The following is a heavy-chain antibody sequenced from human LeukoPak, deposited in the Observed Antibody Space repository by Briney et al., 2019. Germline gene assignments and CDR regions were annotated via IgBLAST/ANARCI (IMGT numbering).Heavy chain of an antibody. Sequence: GGSLRLSCAASGFTFSNAWMSWVRQAPGKGLEWVGRIKSKTDGGTTDYAAPVKGRFTISRDDSKNTLYLQMNSLKTEDTAVYYCARDRDGYNTADYWGQGTLVTVSS. CDR2: IKSKTDGGTT. V-gene: IGHV3-15*01. CDR3: ARDRDGYNTADY. J-gene: IGHJ4*02. D-gene: IGHD5-24*01. CDR1: GFTFSNAW.